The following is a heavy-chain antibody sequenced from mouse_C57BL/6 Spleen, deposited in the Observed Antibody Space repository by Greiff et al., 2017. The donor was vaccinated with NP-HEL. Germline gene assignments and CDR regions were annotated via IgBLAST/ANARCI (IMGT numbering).Heavy chain of an antibody. J-gene: IGHJ2*01. CDR1: GFTFSNYW. Sequence: EVMLVESGGGLVQPGGSMKLSCVASGFTFSNYWMNWVRQSPEKGLEWVAQIRLKSDNYATHYAESVKGRFTISRDDSKSSVYLQMNNLRAEDTGIYYCTKLHYFDYWGQGTTLTVSS. CDR2: IRLKSDNYAT. V-gene: IGHV6-3*01. CDR3: TKLHYFDY.